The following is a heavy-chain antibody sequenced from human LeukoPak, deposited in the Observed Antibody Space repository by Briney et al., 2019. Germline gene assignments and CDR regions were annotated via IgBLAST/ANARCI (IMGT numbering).Heavy chain of an antibody. CDR1: GGSITSRNYY. J-gene: IGHJ2*01. CDR3: ARVSSNWGYWYFDL. V-gene: IGHV4-39*07. Sequence: SETLSLTCTVSGGSITSRNYYWGWIRQPPGTGLEWIGTIYYTGSTYYDPSLQSRLTVSVDTSKNQFSLKLTSVTAADTAVYYCARVSSNWGYWYFDLWGRGTLVTVSS. CDR2: IYYTGST. D-gene: IGHD7-27*01.